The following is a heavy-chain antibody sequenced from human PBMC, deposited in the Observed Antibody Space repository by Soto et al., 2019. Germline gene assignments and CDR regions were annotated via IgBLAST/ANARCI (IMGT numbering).Heavy chain of an antibody. CDR2: IRDRAYNYAT. J-gene: IGHJ4*02. CDR1: GFVFKDSS. D-gene: IGHD3-10*01. Sequence: EVLLVESGGGLVQPGGSLKLSCAASGFVFKDSSIHWVRQASGKGLEWVGRIRDRAYNYATSYAASVKGRFTISRDDSSNTAFLQMNSLKTEDTAISYCTRLISAAQDYWGQGTRVTVSS. V-gene: IGHV3-73*01. CDR3: TRLISAAQDY.